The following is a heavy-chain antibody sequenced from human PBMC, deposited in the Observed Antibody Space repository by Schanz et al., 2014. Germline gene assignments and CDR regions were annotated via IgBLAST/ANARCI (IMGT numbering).Heavy chain of an antibody. CDR1: RYTFNTYG. Sequence: GPGVKEPGASVKVSCEASRYTFNTYGLNWLRQAPGQGLEWMGRIIPIHGIVNYAQRFQDRVRITADKSTSTAYMELSSLRSDDTAVYYCARGGGPEDVFDIWGQGTILTVSS. D-gene: IGHD2-15*01. V-gene: IGHV1-69*04. CDR2: IIPIHGIV. J-gene: IGHJ3*02. CDR3: ARGGGPEDVFDI.